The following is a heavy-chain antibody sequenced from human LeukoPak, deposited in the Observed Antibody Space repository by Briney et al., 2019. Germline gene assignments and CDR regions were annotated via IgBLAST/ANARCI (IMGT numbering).Heavy chain of an antibody. J-gene: IGHJ4*02. V-gene: IGHV3-48*01. D-gene: IGHD2-2*01. Sequence: PGGSLRLSCAASGFTFSSYSMNWVRQAPGKGLEWVSYISSSSSTIYYADSVKGRFTISRDNAKNSLYLQMNSLRAEDTAVYYCARDRGVVPAPFDYWGQGTLVTVSS. CDR3: ARDRGVVPAPFDY. CDR2: ISSSSSTI. CDR1: GFTFSSYS.